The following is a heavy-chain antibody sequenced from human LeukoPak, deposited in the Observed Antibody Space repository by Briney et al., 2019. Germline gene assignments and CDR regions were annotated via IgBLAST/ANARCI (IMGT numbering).Heavy chain of an antibody. CDR3: ARDRGGDYGRGRYYYYYYMDV. CDR1: GYTFTSYY. D-gene: IGHD4-17*01. Sequence: ASVKVSCKASGYTFTSYYMHWVRQAPGQGLEWMGIINPSVGSTSYAQKFQGRVTMTRDTSTSTVYMELSSLRSEDTAVYYCARDRGGDYGRGRYYYYYYMDVWGKGTTVTVSS. J-gene: IGHJ6*03. CDR2: INPSVGST. V-gene: IGHV1-46*01.